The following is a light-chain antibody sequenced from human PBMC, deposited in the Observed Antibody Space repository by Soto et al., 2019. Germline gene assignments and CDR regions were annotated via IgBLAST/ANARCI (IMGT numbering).Light chain of an antibody. J-gene: IGKJ1*01. CDR1: QSISSW. CDR2: DAS. CDR3: QQYNSCLTWT. V-gene: IGKV1-5*01. Sequence: DIQMTQSPSTLSASVGDRVTITWRASQSISSWLAWYQQKPGKAPKLLIYDASSLESGVPSRFSGSGSGTEFTLTISSLQSDDFATSYCQQYNSCLTWTFGQGTKVEIQ.